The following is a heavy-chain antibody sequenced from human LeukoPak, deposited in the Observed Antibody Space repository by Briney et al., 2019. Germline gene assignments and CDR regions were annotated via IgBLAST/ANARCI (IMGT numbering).Heavy chain of an antibody. CDR2: ICDRGDKT. J-gene: IGHJ4*02. Sequence: GGSLTLSCAASGFTFSTYAMGWLRQAPGKGREGVSGICDRGDKTYCADSVKGQLTISRDNAKNTLYLQVTSLRAEDTAVYYCVKDLAILGYFSSTTCEFDYWGQGSLVTVSS. CDR1: GFTFSTYA. D-gene: IGHD2-2*01. CDR3: VKDLAILGYFSSTTCEFDY. V-gene: IGHV3-23*01.